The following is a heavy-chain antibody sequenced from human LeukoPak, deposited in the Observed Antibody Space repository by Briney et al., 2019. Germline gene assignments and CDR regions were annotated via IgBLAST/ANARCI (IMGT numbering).Heavy chain of an antibody. CDR2: TGSNGVT. V-gene: IGHV3-23*01. Sequence: GGSLRLSCTGSGFTFRTYAFSWVRQAPGKGLEWVSATGSNGVTYYADSVKGRFAISRDSSKNTLYLQMNGLRAEDTAIYYCARVPRGKWFDPWGQGTLVTVSS. J-gene: IGHJ5*02. CDR1: GFTFRTYA. CDR3: ARVPRGKWFDP.